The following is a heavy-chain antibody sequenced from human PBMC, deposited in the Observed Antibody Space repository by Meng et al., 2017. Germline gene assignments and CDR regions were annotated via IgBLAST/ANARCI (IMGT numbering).Heavy chain of an antibody. CDR1: GLTFSDYY. D-gene: IGHD2-2*01. CDR3: ARQGYCSSTSCYGPDY. J-gene: IGHJ4*02. CDR2: ISSSGSTI. V-gene: IGHV3-11*01. Sequence: VQLLESGGGLVKPGGSLRLSCAASGLTFSDYYMSWIRQAPGKGLEWVSYISSSGSTIYYADSVKGRFTISRDNAKNSLYLQMNSLRAEDTAVYYCARQGYCSSTSCYGPDYWGQGTLVTVSS.